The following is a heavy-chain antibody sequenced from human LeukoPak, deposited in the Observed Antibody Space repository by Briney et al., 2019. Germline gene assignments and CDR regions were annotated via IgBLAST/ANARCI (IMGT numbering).Heavy chain of an antibody. J-gene: IGHJ4*02. D-gene: IGHD3-22*01. CDR3: VRNGYYSVDY. Sequence: PSGTLSLTCAVSGGSISSNWWSWVRQSPGKGLGWIGEIFHSGSTKYNPSLKSRVIISVDQSKSQFSLKLSSVTAADTAVYYCVRNGYYSVDYWGQETLVTVSS. CDR2: IFHSGST. V-gene: IGHV4-4*02. CDR1: GGSISSNW.